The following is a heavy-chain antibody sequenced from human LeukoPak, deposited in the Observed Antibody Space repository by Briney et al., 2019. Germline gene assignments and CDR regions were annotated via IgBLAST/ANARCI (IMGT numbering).Heavy chain of an antibody. V-gene: IGHV3-23*01. D-gene: IGHD6-6*01. Sequence: GGSLRLSCAASGFTFSSYAMSWVRQAPGKGLKWVSTINDNGAGTYYADSVKGRFTISRDNSYNTMSLQMNSLRAEDTAVYYCAKVSRAGWFDPWGQGTLVTVSS. CDR2: INDNGAGT. J-gene: IGHJ5*02. CDR1: GFTFSSYA. CDR3: AKVSRAGWFDP.